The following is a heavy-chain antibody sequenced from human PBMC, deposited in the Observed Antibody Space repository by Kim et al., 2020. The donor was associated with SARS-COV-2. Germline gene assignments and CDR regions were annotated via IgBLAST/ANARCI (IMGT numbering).Heavy chain of an antibody. CDR2: IRQEGKEK. J-gene: IGHJ4*02. CDR1: GFTFTSYG. V-gene: IGHV3-7*01. CDR3: ARDKAVGATHFDY. Sequence: GGSLRLSCAASGFTFTSYGMSWVRQAPGKGLEWVANIRQEGKEKHYFDSVKGRFTISRDNAKNSVYLQMNSLRAEDTAVYYCARDKAVGATHFDYWGQGNLVTVSS. D-gene: IGHD1-26*01.